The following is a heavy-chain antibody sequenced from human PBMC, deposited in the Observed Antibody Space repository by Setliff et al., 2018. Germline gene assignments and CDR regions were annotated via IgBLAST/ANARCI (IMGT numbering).Heavy chain of an antibody. J-gene: IGHJ4*02. CDR2: IHYSGNT. D-gene: IGHD3-10*01. V-gene: IGHV4-59*08. Sequence: SETLSLTCSVSGGSVNRDYWSWIRQPPGKGLEWIGYIHYSGNTNYNPSLKSRVTISVDTSKNQFSLRLSSVTAADTAVYYCARHTIAMSTIISYFDYWGQGTLVTVSS. CDR3: ARHTIAMSTIISYFDY. CDR1: GGSVNRDY.